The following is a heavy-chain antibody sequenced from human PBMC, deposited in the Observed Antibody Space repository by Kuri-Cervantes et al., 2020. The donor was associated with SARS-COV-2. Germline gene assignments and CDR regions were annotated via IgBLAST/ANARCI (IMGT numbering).Heavy chain of an antibody. J-gene: IGHJ4*02. V-gene: IGHV3-7*03. CDR2: IKQDGSEK. CDR1: GFMFSSYT. Sequence: GESLKISCSASGFMFSSYTMNWVRQALGKGLEWVANIKQDGSEKYYVDSVKGRFTISRDNAKNSLYLQMNSLRAEDTAVYYCARDGDFWSGYSEGYCSGGSCYPGDWGQGTLVTVSS. CDR3: ARDGDFWSGYSEGYCSGGSCYPGD. D-gene: IGHD2-15*01.